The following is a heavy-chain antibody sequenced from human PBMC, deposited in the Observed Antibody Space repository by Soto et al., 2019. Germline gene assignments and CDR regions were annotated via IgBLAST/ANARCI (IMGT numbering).Heavy chain of an antibody. CDR1: GGSVNSDNFY. Sequence: PSETLSLTCTVSGGSVNSDNFYWSWIRQPPGKGLEWIGYVFHIGNTNYSPSLKSRVTISVDPSKNQFSLKLTSVTAADTAVYYCAGGRRYNSSWYYFDYWGQGTLVTVS. D-gene: IGHD6-13*01. V-gene: IGHV4-61*01. CDR3: AGGRRYNSSWYYFDY. CDR2: VFHIGNT. J-gene: IGHJ4*02.